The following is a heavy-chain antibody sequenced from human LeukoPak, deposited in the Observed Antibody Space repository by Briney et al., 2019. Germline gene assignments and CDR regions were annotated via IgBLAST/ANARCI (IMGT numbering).Heavy chain of an antibody. Sequence: SETLSLTCAVYGGSFSGYYWSWIRQPPGKGLEWIGEIDHSGSTNYNPSLKSRVTISVDTSKNRFSLKLSSVTAADTAVYYCARGPVTMVRGVIRRYFDYWGQGTLVTVSS. J-gene: IGHJ4*02. CDR2: IDHSGST. D-gene: IGHD3-10*01. V-gene: IGHV4-34*01. CDR3: ARGPVTMVRGVIRRYFDY. CDR1: GGSFSGYY.